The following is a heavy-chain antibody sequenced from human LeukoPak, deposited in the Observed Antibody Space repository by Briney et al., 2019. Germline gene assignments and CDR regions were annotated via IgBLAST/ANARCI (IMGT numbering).Heavy chain of an antibody. CDR1: GFTFSSYA. CDR3: ARPMDCSSTSCSYAFDI. J-gene: IGHJ3*02. CDR2: ISYDGSNK. Sequence: PGGSLRLSCAASGFTFSSYAMHWVRQAPGKGLEWVAVISYDGSNKYYADSVKGRFTISRDNSKNTLYLQMNSLRAEGTAVYYCARPMDCSSTSCSYAFDIWGQGTMVTVSS. V-gene: IGHV3-30-3*01. D-gene: IGHD2-2*01.